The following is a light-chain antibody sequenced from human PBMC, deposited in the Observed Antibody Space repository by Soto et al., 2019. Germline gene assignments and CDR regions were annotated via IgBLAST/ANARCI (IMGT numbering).Light chain of an antibody. CDR3: QKYGSLTSST. CDR2: GAS. CDR1: QSVSSTY. Sequence: ENVLTQSPGTLSLSPGERATLSCRASQSVSSTYLAWYQQKPGQAPMLIIYGASSRATGIPDRFSGSGSGTDFSLTISRLEPEDFAVYYCQKYGSLTSSTFGQGTRVEIK. J-gene: IGKJ1*01. V-gene: IGKV3-20*01.